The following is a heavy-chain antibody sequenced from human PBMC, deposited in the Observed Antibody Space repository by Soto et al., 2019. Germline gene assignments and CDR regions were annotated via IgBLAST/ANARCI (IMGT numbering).Heavy chain of an antibody. V-gene: IGHV4-39*06. CDR1: GDSITSNSYF. J-gene: IGHJ3*02. CDR2: IYYSGTT. CDR3: ARVWGGAFAI. D-gene: IGHD3-10*01. Sequence: SETLSLTCTVSGDSITSNSYFWAWIRQPPGKGLEWIGSIYYSGTTYYNPSLKSRVTISVDRSKNQFPLKLSSVTTADTAVYYCARVWGGAFAIWGQGTMVTVSS.